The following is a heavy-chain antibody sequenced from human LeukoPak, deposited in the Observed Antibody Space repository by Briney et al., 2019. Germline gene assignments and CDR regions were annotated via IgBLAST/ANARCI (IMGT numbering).Heavy chain of an antibody. CDR1: GYSFTDYG. CDR3: ARGPSVYGDQRDLNAYNWFDP. J-gene: IGHJ5*02. Sequence: ASLKVSCKASGYSFTDYGISWVRQAPGQGLEWMGWISAYNGNTNFAQKFQGRVTMTTDTSTSTAYMELRSLRSDDTAVYYCARGPSVYGDQRDLNAYNWFDPWGQGTLVTVSS. D-gene: IGHD4-17*01. CDR2: ISAYNGNT. V-gene: IGHV1-18*01.